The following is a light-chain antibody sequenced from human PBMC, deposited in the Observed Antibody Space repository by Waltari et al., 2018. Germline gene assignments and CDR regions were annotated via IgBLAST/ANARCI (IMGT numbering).Light chain of an antibody. CDR3: QTGGHGTWV. CDR1: SGHSSKR. CDR2: GHSDGSH. V-gene: IGLV4-69*01. Sequence: QLVLTQSPSASASLGASVKLTCTLSSGHSSKRIAWLRQQTEKGPRYLIKGHSDGSHSKGDKIPDRFSGSSSGAEHYLTISSLQSEDEADYYCQTGGHGTWVFGGGTKLTVL. J-gene: IGLJ3*02.